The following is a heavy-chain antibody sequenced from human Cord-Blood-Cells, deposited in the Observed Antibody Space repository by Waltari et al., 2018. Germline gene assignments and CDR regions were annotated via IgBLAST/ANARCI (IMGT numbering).Heavy chain of an antibody. J-gene: IGHJ3*02. V-gene: IGHV4-34*01. CDR2: INHSGST. D-gene: IGHD2-15*01. Sequence: QVQLQQWGAGRLKPTQTLSLTCSVYGGCFSGYFWIWIRQPPGKGLEWIVEINHSGSTNYNPSLKSRVTISVDTSKNQFSLKLSSVTAADTAVYYCARSMVVAAIGGVFYIWGQGTMVTVSS. CDR1: GGCFSGYF. CDR3: ARSMVVAAIGGVFYI.